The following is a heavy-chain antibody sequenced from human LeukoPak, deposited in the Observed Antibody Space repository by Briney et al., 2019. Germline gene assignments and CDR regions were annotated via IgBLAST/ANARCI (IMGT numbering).Heavy chain of an antibody. J-gene: IGHJ5*02. CDR1: GGSFSGYY. CDR3: ARGLGYSYGHQWFDP. D-gene: IGHD5-18*01. V-gene: IGHV4-34*01. CDR2: INHSGSA. Sequence: SETLSLTCAVYGGSFSGYYWSWIRRPPGKGLEWIGEINHSGSANYNPSLKSRVTISVDTSKNQFSLKLSSVTAADTAVYFCARGLGYSYGHQWFDPWGQGILVTVSS.